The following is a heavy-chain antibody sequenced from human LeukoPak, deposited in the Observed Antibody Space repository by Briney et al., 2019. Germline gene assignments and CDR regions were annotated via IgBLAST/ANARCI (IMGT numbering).Heavy chain of an antibody. V-gene: IGHV3-53*01. J-gene: IGHJ3*02. CDR1: GFTVSSNY. Sequence: GGSLRLSCAASGFTVSSNYMSWVRQAPGKGLEWVSVIYSGGSTYYAGSVKGRFTISRDNSKNTLYLQMNSLRAEDTAVYYCARERGSYDSSGYERPHAFDIWGQGTMVTVSS. D-gene: IGHD3-22*01. CDR3: ARERGSYDSSGYERPHAFDI. CDR2: IYSGGST.